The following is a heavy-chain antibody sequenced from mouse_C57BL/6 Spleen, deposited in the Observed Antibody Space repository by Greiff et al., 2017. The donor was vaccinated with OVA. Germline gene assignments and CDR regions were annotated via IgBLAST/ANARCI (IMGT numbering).Heavy chain of an antibody. CDR2: IYPGDGDT. J-gene: IGHJ4*01. CDR3: AIRVIQLRLRGGAMDY. V-gene: IGHV1-80*01. Sequence: VMLVESGAELVKPGASVKISCKASGYAFSSYWMNWVKQRPGTGLEWIGQIYPGDGDTNYNGKFKGKATLTADKSSSTAYMQLSSLTSEDSAVYFCAIRVIQLRLRGGAMDYWGQGTSVTVSS. D-gene: IGHD3-2*02. CDR1: GYAFSSYW.